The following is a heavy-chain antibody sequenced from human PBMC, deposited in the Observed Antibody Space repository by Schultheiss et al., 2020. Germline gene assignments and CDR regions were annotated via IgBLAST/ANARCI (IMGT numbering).Heavy chain of an antibody. CDR1: GYSFTSYW. V-gene: IGHV5-51*01. J-gene: IGHJ5*02. CDR2: IYPGDSDT. D-gene: IGHD3-22*01. Sequence: KVSCKASGYSFTSYWIGWVRQMPGKGLEWMGIIYPGDSDTRYSPSFQGQVTISADKSISTAYLQWSSLKASDTAMYYCARMMAYYYDSSGYYGGGWFDPWGQGTLVTVSS. CDR3: ARMMAYYYDSSGYYGGGWFDP.